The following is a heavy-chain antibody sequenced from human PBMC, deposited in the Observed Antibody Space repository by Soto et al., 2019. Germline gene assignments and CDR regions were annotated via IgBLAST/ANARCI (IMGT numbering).Heavy chain of an antibody. CDR3: ARSPNKRLFDY. CDR1: GGSISSYY. Sequence: PSETLSLSCTVSGGSISSYYWSWIRQPPGKGLEWIGYIYYSGSTNYNPSLKSRVTISVDTSKNQFSLKLSSVTAADTAVYYCARSPNKRLFDYWGQGTLVTV. J-gene: IGHJ4*02. V-gene: IGHV4-59*01. CDR2: IYYSGST. D-gene: IGHD3-22*01.